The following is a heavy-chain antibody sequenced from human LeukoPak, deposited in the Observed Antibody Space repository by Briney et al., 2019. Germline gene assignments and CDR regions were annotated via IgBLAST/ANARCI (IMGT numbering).Heavy chain of an antibody. D-gene: IGHD6-13*01. CDR3: AKDRIAAAGGGPFDY. J-gene: IGHJ4*02. V-gene: IGHV3-30*18. CDR2: ISYDGSNK. CDR1: GLTFSSYG. Sequence: GGSLRLSCAASGLTFSSYGMHWVRQAPGKGLEWVAVISYDGSNKYYADSVKGRFTISRDNSKNTLYLQMNSLRAEDTAVYYCAKDRIAAAGGGPFDYWGQGTLVTVSS.